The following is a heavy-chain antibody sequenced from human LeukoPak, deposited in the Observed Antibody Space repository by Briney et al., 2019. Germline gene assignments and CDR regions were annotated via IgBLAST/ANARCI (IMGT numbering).Heavy chain of an antibody. J-gene: IGHJ3*02. CDR2: IYPGDSDT. CDR3: ARPPSRPPFI. CDR1: GYNFANYW. V-gene: IGHV5-51*01. Sequence: GESLKISCQGSGYNFANYWIGWVRQMPGKGLEWMGIIYPGDSDTRYSPSFQGHVTISADKSISTAYLQWSSLKASDTAMYYCARPPSRPPFIWGQGTMVTVSS.